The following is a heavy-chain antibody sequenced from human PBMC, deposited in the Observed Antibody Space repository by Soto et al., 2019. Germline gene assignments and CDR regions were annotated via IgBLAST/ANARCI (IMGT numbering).Heavy chain of an antibody. V-gene: IGHV3-64D*06. Sequence: HPRGSLRLYCSASGFSFSDSAMHWARQAPGKRLEYVSAISTHGRNTYYADSVKGRFTISRDNSKNTVHLQMSSLRAEDTAVYYCLRDIFGVVIFDSWGQGTPVTVSS. D-gene: IGHD3-3*01. CDR2: ISTHGRNT. CDR3: LRDIFGVVIFDS. J-gene: IGHJ4*02. CDR1: GFSFSDSA.